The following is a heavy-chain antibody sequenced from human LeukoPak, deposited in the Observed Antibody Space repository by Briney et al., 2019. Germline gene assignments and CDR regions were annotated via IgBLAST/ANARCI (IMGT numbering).Heavy chain of an antibody. CDR1: GFTFSNYA. J-gene: IGHJ4*02. CDR3: ARGYSDSSGYYPPPSDY. D-gene: IGHD3-22*01. V-gene: IGHV3-66*01. CDR2: IYSGGST. Sequence: PGGSQRLSCVASGFTFSNYAMTWVRQAPGKGLEWVSVIYSGGSTYYADSVKGRFTISRDNSKNTLYLQMNSLRAEDTAVYYCARGYSDSSGYYPPPSDYWGQGTLVTVSS.